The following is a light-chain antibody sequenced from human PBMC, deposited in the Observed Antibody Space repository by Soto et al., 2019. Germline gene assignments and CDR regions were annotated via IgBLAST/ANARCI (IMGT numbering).Light chain of an antibody. CDR1: SGDVGRYNL. Sequence: QSALTQAASVSGSPGQSITISCTGTSGDVGRYNLVSWYQQYPGKAPTLLIYEVNKRPSGTSSRFSGSKSGYTASLTISGLQAEDEADYYCCSYAGESSLVFGSGTQLTVL. V-gene: IGLV2-23*02. CDR2: EVN. J-gene: IGLJ6*01. CDR3: CSYAGESSLV.